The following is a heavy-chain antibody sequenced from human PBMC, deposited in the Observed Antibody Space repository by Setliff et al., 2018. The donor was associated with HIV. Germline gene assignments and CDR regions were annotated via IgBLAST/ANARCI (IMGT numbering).Heavy chain of an antibody. J-gene: IGHJ4*02. D-gene: IGHD1-7*01. CDR2: ISHTGNT. CDR3: ARSTVGAGTTFP. CDR1: GGSMSTHY. Sequence: SETLSLTCTVSGGSMSTHYWSWIRQTPGKGLEWIGYISHTGNTDSNPSLKSRVTISVDTSKNEFSLRLRSVTVADTATYYCARSTVGAGTTFPWGRGTLVTVSS. V-gene: IGHV4-59*11.